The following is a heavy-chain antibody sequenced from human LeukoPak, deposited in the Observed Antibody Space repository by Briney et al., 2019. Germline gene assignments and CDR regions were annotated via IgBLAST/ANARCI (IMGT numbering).Heavy chain of an antibody. Sequence: GGSLRLSCAASGFTFSVAAMTWVRQAPGKGLEWVSLIGASGESTYYADSVKGRFTISRDNSKNTLSLQMNSLRAEDTAVYYCARGAYSGSYGWFDPWGQGTLVTVSS. CDR2: IGASGEST. J-gene: IGHJ5*02. CDR3: ARGAYSGSYGWFDP. D-gene: IGHD1-26*01. CDR1: GFTFSVAA. V-gene: IGHV3-23*01.